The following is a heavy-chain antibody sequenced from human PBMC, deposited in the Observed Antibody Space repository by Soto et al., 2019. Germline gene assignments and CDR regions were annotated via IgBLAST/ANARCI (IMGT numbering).Heavy chain of an antibody. Sequence: EEQLLESGGDLVQPGGSLRLSCAASGFTFGQFVMTWVRQAPGKGLEWVSTITGSSGSTTYTESVKGRFTISRDNSKNSLYLQMNNLRADDTAIYYCAKADTGWFAPWGWGTLVTVSS. CDR2: ITGSSGST. CDR1: GFTFGQFV. J-gene: IGHJ5*02. V-gene: IGHV3-23*01. D-gene: IGHD3-10*01. CDR3: AKADTGWFAP.